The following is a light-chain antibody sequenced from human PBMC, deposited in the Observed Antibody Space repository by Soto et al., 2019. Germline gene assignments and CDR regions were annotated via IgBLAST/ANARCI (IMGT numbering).Light chain of an antibody. CDR1: QSISTY. CDR2: AAS. J-gene: IGKJ2*02. Sequence: DIQMTQSPSSLSASVGDRVTITCRPRQSISTYLNWYQQIPGKAPKLLIYAASTLQSGVPSRFSGGGSGTDFTLTISSLQPDDFATYYCQQGYSSPRTFGQGTKLEIK. V-gene: IGKV1-39*01. CDR3: QQGYSSPRT.